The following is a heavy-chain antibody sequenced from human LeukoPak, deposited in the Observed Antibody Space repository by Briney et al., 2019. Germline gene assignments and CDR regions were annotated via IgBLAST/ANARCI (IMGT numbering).Heavy chain of an antibody. CDR1: GFTFNSYG. J-gene: IGHJ4*02. CDR2: IWYDGSNK. CDR3: ARDRSSSWAFDF. D-gene: IGHD6-13*01. V-gene: IGHV3-33*08. Sequence: GGSLRLSCSASGFTFNSYGMHWVRQAPGKGLEWVAVIWYDGSNKYYADSVKGRFTISRDNSKNMLYLQMNSLGAEDTAVYYCARDRSSSWAFDFWGQGTLVTVSS.